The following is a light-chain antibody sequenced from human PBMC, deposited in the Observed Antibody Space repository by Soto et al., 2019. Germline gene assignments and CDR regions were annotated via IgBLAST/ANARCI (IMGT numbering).Light chain of an antibody. CDR3: QEYGSSPVT. V-gene: IGKV3-20*01. Sequence: EIVLTQSPGSLSLSPGERATLSCRASQSVTTNYLAWYQQKPGQAPMLLIYGASSGATGIPDRFSGSGSGTDFTLTISRLEPEDFAVYYCQEYGSSPVTFGQGTRLDI. CDR2: GAS. J-gene: IGKJ5*01. CDR1: QSVTTNY.